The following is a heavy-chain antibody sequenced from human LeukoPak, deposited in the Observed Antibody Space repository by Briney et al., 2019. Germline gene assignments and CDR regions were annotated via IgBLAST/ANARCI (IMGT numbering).Heavy chain of an antibody. J-gene: IGHJ6*02. CDR3: AKDYYGSESSSTGMDV. D-gene: IGHD3-10*01. CDR1: GFTFSSYV. CDR2: ISYDGSSK. V-gene: IGHV3-30*18. Sequence: PAESLRLSCAASGFTFSSYVLHWVRPAPGMGLDWVAMISYDGSSKYYAESVKGRFTTSRDNSKNTLYLQMNSLRAEDTALYFCAKDYYGSESSSTGMDVWGQGTTVTASS.